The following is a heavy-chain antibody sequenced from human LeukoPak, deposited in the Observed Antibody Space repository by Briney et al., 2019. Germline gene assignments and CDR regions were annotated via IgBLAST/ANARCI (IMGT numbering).Heavy chain of an antibody. D-gene: IGHD3-22*01. J-gene: IGHJ4*02. V-gene: IGHV1-24*01. CDR3: ATGDHYYDSSGYYYD. CDR1: GYTLTELS. Sequence: GASVKVSCKVSGYTLTELSMHWVRQAPGKGLEWMGGFDPEDGETIYAQKFQGRVTMTEDTSTDTAYMELSSLRSEDTAVYCCATGDHYYDSSGYYYDWGQGTLVTVSS. CDR2: FDPEDGET.